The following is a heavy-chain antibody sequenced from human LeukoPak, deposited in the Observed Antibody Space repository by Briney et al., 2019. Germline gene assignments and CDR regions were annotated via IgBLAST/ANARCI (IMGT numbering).Heavy chain of an antibody. Sequence: GGSLRLSCAASGFTFSSYEMNWVRQAPGKGLEWVSYISSSGSTIYYADSVKGRFTISRDNAKNSLYLQMNSLRAEDTAVYYCARVLRYCSGGNCYSGGLGYMDVWGKGTTVTVSS. D-gene: IGHD2-15*01. CDR1: GFTFSSYE. CDR3: ARVLRYCSGGNCYSGGLGYMDV. CDR2: ISSSGSTI. V-gene: IGHV3-48*03. J-gene: IGHJ6*03.